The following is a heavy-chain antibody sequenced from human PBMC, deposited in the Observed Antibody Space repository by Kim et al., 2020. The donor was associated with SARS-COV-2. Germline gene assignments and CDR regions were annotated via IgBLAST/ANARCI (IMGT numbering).Heavy chain of an antibody. CDR2: A. Sequence: ANYAQKSQGRVTITADESTSTAYMELSSLRSEDTAVYYCARDGSSGWFDYWGQGTLVTVSS. V-gene: IGHV1-69*01. CDR3: ARDGSSGWFDY. D-gene: IGHD6-19*01. J-gene: IGHJ4*02.